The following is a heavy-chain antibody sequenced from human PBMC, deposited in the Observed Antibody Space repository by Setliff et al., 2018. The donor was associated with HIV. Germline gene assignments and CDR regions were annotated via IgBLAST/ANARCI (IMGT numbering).Heavy chain of an antibody. Sequence: GGSLRLSCAAPGFTFSNYGMHWVRQAPAKGLEWVSFISSSGSAIHYADSVKGRFTISRDNAKSSLYLQMNSLRAEDTAVYYCARVFLEWLLYRPDYVMDVWGQGTTVTVSS. J-gene: IGHJ6*02. V-gene: IGHV3-48*04. CDR2: ISSSGSAI. CDR3: ARVFLEWLLYRPDYVMDV. CDR1: GFTFSNYG. D-gene: IGHD3-3*01.